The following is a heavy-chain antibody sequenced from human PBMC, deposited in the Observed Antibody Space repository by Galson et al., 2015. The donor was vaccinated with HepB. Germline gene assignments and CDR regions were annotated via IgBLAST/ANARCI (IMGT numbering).Heavy chain of an antibody. CDR2: ISYDGSTK. V-gene: IGHV3-30-3*01. J-gene: IGHJ4*02. CDR1: GFTFNSYA. Sequence: SLRLSCAASGFTFNSYAMHWVRQAPGKGLEWVAVISYDGSTKYSADSVKGRFTISRDNSKNTLYLQMNSLRAEDTAVYYCARDLGGPYSSGWYGVDYWGQGTLVTVSS. D-gene: IGHD6-19*01. CDR3: ARDLGGPYSSGWYGVDY.